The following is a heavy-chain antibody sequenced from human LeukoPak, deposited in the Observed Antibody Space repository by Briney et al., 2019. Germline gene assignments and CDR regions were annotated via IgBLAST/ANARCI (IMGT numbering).Heavy chain of an antibody. J-gene: IGHJ5*02. CDR2: ISYDGSNE. Sequence: GGSLRLSCAASGFTFSSYGMHWVRQAPGKGLEGVTVISYDGSNEYFADSVKGRFTISRDNSKNMLYLQMNSLRVEDTAAYYCARDSSRWLNCFDPWGQGTLVTVSS. V-gene: IGHV3-30*03. CDR3: ARDSSRWLNCFDP. CDR1: GFTFSSYG. D-gene: IGHD6-13*01.